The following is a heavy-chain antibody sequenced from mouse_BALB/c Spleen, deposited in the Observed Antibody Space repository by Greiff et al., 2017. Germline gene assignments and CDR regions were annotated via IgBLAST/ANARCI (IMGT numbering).Heavy chain of an antibody. CDR2: ISYSGST. Sequence: EVKLEESGPGLVKPSQSLSLTCTVTGYSITSDYAWNWIRQFPGNKLEWMGYISYSGSTSYNPSLKSRISITRDTSKNQFFLQLNSVTTEDTATYYCARRGDGYYYAMDYWGQGTSVTVSS. D-gene: IGHD2-3*01. J-gene: IGHJ4*01. V-gene: IGHV3-2*02. CDR1: GYSITSDYA. CDR3: ARRGDGYYYAMDY.